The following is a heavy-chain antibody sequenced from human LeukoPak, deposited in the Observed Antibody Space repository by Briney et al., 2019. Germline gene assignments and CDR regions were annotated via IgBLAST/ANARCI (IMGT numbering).Heavy chain of an antibody. V-gene: IGHV4-59*01. CDR1: GGSISNYY. J-gene: IGHJ6*03. CDR2: IYYSGSA. Sequence: PSETLSLTCTVSGGSISNYYWSWLRQPPGKGLEWIAYIYYSGSANYNPSLKSRVTISVDTSKNQFSLKLSSVTAADTAVYYCARGTYDFWSDSTSTGYYYYMDVWGKGTTVTVSS. CDR3: ARGTYDFWSDSTSTGYYYYMDV. D-gene: IGHD3-3*01.